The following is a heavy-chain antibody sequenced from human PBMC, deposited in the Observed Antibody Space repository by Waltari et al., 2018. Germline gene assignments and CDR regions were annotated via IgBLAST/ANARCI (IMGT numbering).Heavy chain of an antibody. CDR1: GYTFTSYY. CDR3: ATRSWGSYRKPLDY. D-gene: IGHD3-16*02. J-gene: IGHJ4*02. V-gene: IGHV1-46*01. Sequence: QVQLVQSGAEVKKPGASVKVSCKASGYTFTSYYMHWVRQAPGQGLEWMGIINPSGGSTIYTQKIQGRVTMTEDTSTDTAYMELSSLRSEDTAVYYCATRSWGSYRKPLDYWGQGTLVTVSS. CDR2: INPSGGST.